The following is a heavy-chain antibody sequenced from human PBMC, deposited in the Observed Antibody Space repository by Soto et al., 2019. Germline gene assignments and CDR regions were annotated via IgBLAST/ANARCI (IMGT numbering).Heavy chain of an antibody. D-gene: IGHD3-9*01. Sequence: SETLSLTCTVSGGSISSGCYYWSWIRQPPGKGLEWIGSTYYSGSTYYNPSLKSRVTISVDTSKNQFSLKLSSVTAADTAVYYCARQEYYDILTGFSVWGQGTLVTVSS. V-gene: IGHV4-39*01. CDR2: TYYSGST. J-gene: IGHJ4*02. CDR3: ARQEYYDILTGFSV. CDR1: GGSISSGCYY.